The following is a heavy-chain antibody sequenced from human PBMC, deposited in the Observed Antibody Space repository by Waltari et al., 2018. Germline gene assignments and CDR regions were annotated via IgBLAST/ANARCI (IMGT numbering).Heavy chain of an antibody. CDR3: ATVTGFGSSFDY. CDR2: ISYDENKK. D-gene: IGHD1-26*01. J-gene: IGHJ4*01. Sequence: VQLVESGGGVVQPGGSLRLSCVVSGITFRSYMMNWVRQAQGNGLGWVTLISYDENKKWQSDSVKGRFTISRDNSKNTVYLQMNSLRAEDTALYFCATVTGFGSSFDYWGLGTLVIVSS. V-gene: IGHV3-30-3*01. CDR1: GITFRSYM.